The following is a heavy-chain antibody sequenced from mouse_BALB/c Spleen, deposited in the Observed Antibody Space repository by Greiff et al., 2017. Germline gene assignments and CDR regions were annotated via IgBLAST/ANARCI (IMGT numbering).Heavy chain of an antibody. D-gene: IGHD1-2*01. CDR3: ARSGDYGYGSGGYFDV. CDR1: GYTFSSYW. Sequence: QVQLQQSGAELMKPGASVKISCKATGYTFSSYWIEWVKQRPGHGLEWIGEILPGSGSTNYNEKFKGKATFTADTSSNTAYMQLSSLTSEDSAVYYCARSGDYGYGSGGYFDVWGAGTTVTVSS. CDR2: ILPGSGST. V-gene: IGHV1-9*01. J-gene: IGHJ1*01.